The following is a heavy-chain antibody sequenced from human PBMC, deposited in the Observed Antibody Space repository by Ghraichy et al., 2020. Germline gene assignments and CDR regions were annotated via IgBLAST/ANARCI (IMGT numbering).Heavy chain of an antibody. CDR3: AREGVWRQVVYDY. CDR1: GGSFSGYY. J-gene: IGHJ4*02. CDR2: INHSGST. Sequence: SETLSLTCAVYGGSFSGYYWSWIRQPPGKGLEWIGEINHSGSTNYNPSLKSRVTISVDTSKNQFSLKLSSVTAADTAVYYCAREGVWRQVVYDYWGQGTLVTVSS. D-gene: IGHD6-13*01. V-gene: IGHV4-34*01.